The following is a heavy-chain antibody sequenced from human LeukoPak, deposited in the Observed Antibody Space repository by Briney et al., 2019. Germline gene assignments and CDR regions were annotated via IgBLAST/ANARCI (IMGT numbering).Heavy chain of an antibody. CDR3: AAESERWLVRS. CDR1: GGSISSPNW. CDR2: ISQSRNT. Sequence: SETLSLTCTVSGGSISSPNWWSWVRQPPGKGLEWIGEISQSRNTIYNPSLKSRVTISIDKSKNQLFLKLTSVTAADTAVYYCAAESERWLVRSWGQGTMVTVSS. J-gene: IGHJ3*01. V-gene: IGHV4-4*02. D-gene: IGHD6-19*01.